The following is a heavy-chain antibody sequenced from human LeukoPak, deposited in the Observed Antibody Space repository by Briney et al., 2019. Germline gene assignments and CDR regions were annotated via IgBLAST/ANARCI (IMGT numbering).Heavy chain of an antibody. J-gene: IGHJ4*02. CDR1: GFTFSDHY. Sequence: GGSLRLSCAASGFTFSDHYMSWIRQAPGDGLEWISYITSSNNIYYGESVKGRFTISRDNAKNSLYLQMNSLRAEDTAVYFCARGDFWCDYYRFFDYWGQGTLVTVSS. CDR3: ARGDFWCDYYRFFDY. CDR2: ITSSNNI. D-gene: IGHD3-3*01. V-gene: IGHV3-11*01.